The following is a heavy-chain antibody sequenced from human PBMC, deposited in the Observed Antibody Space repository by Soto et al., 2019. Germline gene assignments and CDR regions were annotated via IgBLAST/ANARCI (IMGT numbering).Heavy chain of an antibody. D-gene: IGHD4-17*01. CDR1: GGSVSNKTYY. J-gene: IGHJ4*02. CDR2: VYYSGTT. Sequence: SESLSLACSVSGGSVSNKTYYWIWIRQPPGKILDWIGYVYYSGTTNYNPSLKSRVTISVDLSKNQFSLRLSSVTTADTALYYCARTTAVPNTLRSRYFFDYWGQGTLVTVSS. CDR3: ARTTAVPNTLRSRYFFDY. V-gene: IGHV4-61*01.